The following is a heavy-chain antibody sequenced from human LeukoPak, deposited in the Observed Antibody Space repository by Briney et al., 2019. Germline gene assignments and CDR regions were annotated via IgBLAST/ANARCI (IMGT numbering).Heavy chain of an antibody. V-gene: IGHV3-30*04. Sequence: GGSLRLSCAASGFTFSSYAMHWVRQAPGKGLEWVAVISYDGSNKYYADSVKGRFTISRDNSKNTLYLQMNSLRAEDTAVYYCARVFGAGYSDYWGQGTLVTVSS. CDR2: ISYDGSNK. CDR1: GFTFSSYA. J-gene: IGHJ4*02. D-gene: IGHD4/OR15-4a*01. CDR3: ARVFGAGYSDY.